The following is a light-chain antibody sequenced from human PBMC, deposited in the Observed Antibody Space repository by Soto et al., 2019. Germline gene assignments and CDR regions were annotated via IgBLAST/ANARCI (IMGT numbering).Light chain of an antibody. V-gene: IGLV2-11*01. CDR1: SSDVGDYNY. J-gene: IGLJ2*01. CDR3: CSDAGTNTWV. CDR2: DVN. Sequence: QSALTQPRSVSGSPGQSVTISCTGTSSDVGDYNYVSWYQQHPGRAPKVMIYDVNKRPSGVPTRFSGSKSGNRASLTISGLQADDEADYYCCSDAGTNTWVFGGGTKVTVL.